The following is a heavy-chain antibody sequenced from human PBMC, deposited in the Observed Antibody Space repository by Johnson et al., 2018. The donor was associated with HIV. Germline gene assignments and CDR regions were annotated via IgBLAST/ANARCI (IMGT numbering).Heavy chain of an antibody. CDR2: IKQDGSEK. D-gene: IGHD6-6*01. CDR1: GFIFSVYW. J-gene: IGHJ3*02. V-gene: IGHV3-7*05. CDR3: AREWGIAARRGGAGDNDAFDI. Sequence: VQLVESGGGLVQPGGSLRLSCAASGFIFSVYWMSWVRQAPGKGLEWVANIKQDGSEKYYVDSVKGRFTISRDNAKNSLYLQMNSLRAEDTAVYYWAREWGIAARRGGAGDNDAFDIWGQGTMVTVSS.